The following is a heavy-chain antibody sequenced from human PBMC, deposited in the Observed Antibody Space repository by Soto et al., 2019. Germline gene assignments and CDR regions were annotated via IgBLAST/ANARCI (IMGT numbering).Heavy chain of an antibody. CDR1: GFTFSSYG. CDR3: AKTGGATFAIDY. J-gene: IGHJ4*02. D-gene: IGHD1-26*01. CDR2: ISYDGSNK. Sequence: QVQLVESGGGLVKPGGSLRLSCAASGFTFSSYGMHWVRQAPGKGLEWVAVISYDGSNKYYADSVKGRFTISRDNSKNTLYLQMNSLRAEDTAVYYCAKTGGATFAIDYWGQGTLVTVSS. V-gene: IGHV3-30*18.